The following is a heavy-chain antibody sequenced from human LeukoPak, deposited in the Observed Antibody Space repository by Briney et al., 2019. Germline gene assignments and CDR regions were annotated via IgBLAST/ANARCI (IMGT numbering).Heavy chain of an antibody. D-gene: IGHD6-19*01. CDR2: INHSGST. Sequence: SETLSLTCAVYGGSFGGYYWSWIRQPPGKGLEWIGEINHSGSTYYSPSLIRRVTISIDTSKNQFSLKLNSVTAADTAVYYCARGLQWVTRYYYYGMDVWGQGTTVTVSS. V-gene: IGHV4-34*01. CDR1: GGSFGGYY. CDR3: ARGLQWVTRYYYYGMDV. J-gene: IGHJ6*02.